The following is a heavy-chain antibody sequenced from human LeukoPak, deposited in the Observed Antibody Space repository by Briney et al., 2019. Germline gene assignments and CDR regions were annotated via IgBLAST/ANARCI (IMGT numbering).Heavy chain of an antibody. D-gene: IGHD4-11*01. V-gene: IGHV3-33*06. CDR1: QFTFSQYG. J-gene: IGHJ4*02. CDR3: AKDARRGFDDSNSLQY. Sequence: AGGSLRLSCAASQFTFSQYGMHCVRQAPGKGLQWVAVIWNDGSDRYYSDSVKGRFTVSRDNSNNMVYLQMNSLRADDSGVYYCAKDARRGFDDSNSLQYWGRGTLVTVSS. CDR2: IWNDGSDR.